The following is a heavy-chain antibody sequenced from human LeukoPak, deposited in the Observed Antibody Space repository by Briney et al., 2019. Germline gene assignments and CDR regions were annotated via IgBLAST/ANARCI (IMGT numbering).Heavy chain of an antibody. J-gene: IGHJ3*02. CDR1: GGSISSSSYY. D-gene: IGHD3-16*02. V-gene: IGHV4-39*01. CDR2: IYYSGST. Sequence: SETLSLTCTVSGGSISSSSYYWGWIRQPPGKGLEWIGSIYYSGSTYYNPSLKSRVTISVDTSKDQFSLKLSSVTAADTAVYYCYLLGALEFGGVIATDAFDIWGQGTMVTVSS. CDR3: YLLGALEFGGVIATDAFDI.